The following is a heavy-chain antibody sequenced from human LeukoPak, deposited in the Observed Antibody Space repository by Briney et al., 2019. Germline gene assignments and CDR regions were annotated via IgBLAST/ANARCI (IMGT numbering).Heavy chain of an antibody. CDR3: ARNTNYYGSGNSFDY. CDR2: INPNSGDT. V-gene: IGHV1-2*02. Sequence: GASVKVSCKASGYTFTGYYMHWVRQAPGQGLEWMGWINPNSGDTNYAQKFQGRVTMTRDTSISTAYMELSRLTSDDTAVYYCARNTNYYGSGNSFDYWGQGTLVTVSS. J-gene: IGHJ4*02. D-gene: IGHD3-10*01. CDR1: GYTFTGYY.